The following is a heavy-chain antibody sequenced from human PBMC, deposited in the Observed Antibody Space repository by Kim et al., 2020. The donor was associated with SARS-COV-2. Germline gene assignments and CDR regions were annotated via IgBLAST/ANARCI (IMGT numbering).Heavy chain of an antibody. D-gene: IGHD1-26*01. CDR1: GFTFSDYY. Sequence: GGSLRLSCAASGFTFSDYYMNWVRQAPGKGLECVSYISSSGSTIYYADSVKGRFNISRDNARNSLYLQMNRLRAEDTAGYHYTGDIGGSGQDISWGQGT. V-gene: IGHV3-11*01. CDR2: ISSSGSTI. CDR3: TGDIGGSGQDIS. J-gene: IGHJ6*01.